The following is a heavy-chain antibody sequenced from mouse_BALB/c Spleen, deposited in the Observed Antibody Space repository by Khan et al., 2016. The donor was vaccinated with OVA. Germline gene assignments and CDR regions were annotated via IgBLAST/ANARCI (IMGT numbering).Heavy chain of an antibody. CDR3: SSELGRYYAMDY. J-gene: IGHJ4*01. CDR2: ISNSGST. CDR1: GYSITRDYA. D-gene: IGHD4-1*01. V-gene: IGHV3-2*02. Sequence: VQLKESGPGLVKPSQSLSLTCTVTGYSITRDYAWNWIRQFPGNKLEWLGYISNSGSTTSNPSLKSRISITRDTAKNRFFLQLNAVTTEDTATYYCSSELGRYYAMDYWGQGTSVTVSS.